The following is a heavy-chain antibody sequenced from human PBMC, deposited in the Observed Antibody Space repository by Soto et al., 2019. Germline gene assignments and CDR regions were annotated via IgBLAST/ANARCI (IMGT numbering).Heavy chain of an antibody. CDR1: GYTFTSYY. J-gene: IGHJ4*02. D-gene: IGHD3-22*01. CDR3: ARSYYYDSSGYDAKPFDY. Sequence: GASVKVSCKASGYTFTSYYMHWVRQAPGQGLEWMGIINPSGGSTSYAQKFQGRVTMTRDTSTSTVYMELSSLRSENTAVYYCARSYYYDSSGYDAKPFDYWGQGTLVTVSS. V-gene: IGHV1-46*03. CDR2: INPSGGST.